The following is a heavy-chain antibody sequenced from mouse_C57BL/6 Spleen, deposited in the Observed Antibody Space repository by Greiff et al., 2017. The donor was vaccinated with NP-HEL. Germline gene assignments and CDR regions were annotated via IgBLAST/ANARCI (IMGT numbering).Heavy chain of an antibody. CDR3: ARLVVTGYYFDY. J-gene: IGHJ2*01. Sequence: QVQLQQSGAELVKPGASVKISCKASGYAFSSYWMNWVKQRPGKGLEWIGQIYPGDGDTNYNGKFKGKATLTADESSSTAYMQLSSLTSEDSAVYFCARLVVTGYYFDYWGQGTTLTVSS. CDR1: GYAFSSYW. D-gene: IGHD2-5*01. V-gene: IGHV1-80*01. CDR2: IYPGDGDT.